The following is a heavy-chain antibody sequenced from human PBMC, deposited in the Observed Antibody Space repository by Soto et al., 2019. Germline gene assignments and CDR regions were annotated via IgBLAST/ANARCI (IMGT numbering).Heavy chain of an antibody. J-gene: IGHJ4*02. Sequence: SETLSLTCTVSGGSISSYYWSWIRQPTGKGLEWIGYIYYSGSTNYNPSLKSRVTISVDTSKNQFSLKLSSVTAADTAVYYCARVGGRKNIYYFDYWGQGTLVTVSS. CDR2: IYYSGST. V-gene: IGHV4-59*01. CDR1: GGSISSYY. D-gene: IGHD3-3*01. CDR3: ARVGGRKNIYYFDY.